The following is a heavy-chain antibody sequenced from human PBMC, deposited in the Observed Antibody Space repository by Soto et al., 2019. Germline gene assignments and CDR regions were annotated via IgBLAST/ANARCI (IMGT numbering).Heavy chain of an antibody. CDR2: INAGNGNT. D-gene: IGHD6-13*01. V-gene: IGHV1-3*01. CDR3: ARDEYSSSWPRGGWFDP. J-gene: IGHJ5*02. Sequence: HWVRQAPGQRLEWMGWINAGNGNTKYSQKFQGRVTITRDTSASTAYMELSSLRSEDTAVYYCARDEYSSSWPRGGWFDPWGQGTLVTVSS.